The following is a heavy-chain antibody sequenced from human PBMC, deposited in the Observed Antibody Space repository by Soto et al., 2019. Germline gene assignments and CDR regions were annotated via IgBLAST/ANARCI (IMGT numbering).Heavy chain of an antibody. CDR2: IIPIFGTA. V-gene: IGHV1-69*12. CDR3: ARVPDGGDGYTPYYFDY. J-gene: IGHJ4*02. Sequence: QVQLVQSGAEVKKPGSSVKVSCKASGGTFSSYAISWVRQAPGQGLEWMGGIIPIFGTANYAQKFQGRVTITADESTSTDYMELSSLRSEDTAVYYCARVPDGGDGYTPYYFDYWGQGTLVTVSS. D-gene: IGHD3-16*01. CDR1: GGTFSSYA.